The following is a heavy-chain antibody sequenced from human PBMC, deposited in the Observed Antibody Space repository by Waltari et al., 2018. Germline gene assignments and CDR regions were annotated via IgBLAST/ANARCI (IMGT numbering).Heavy chain of an antibody. CDR1: GFTFSSYG. Sequence: VQLLESGGGVVQPGGSLRLSCATSGFTFSSYGMHWARRGPGKRLEWGAFIGYDKNEKYYQDSVKGRVTISRYNSRNNLYLQMDSLTPEDTGVYYCAAYTGSPSRPGPPSLWGRGTLVTVAS. V-gene: IGHV3-30*02. CDR2: IGYDKNEK. D-gene: IGHD1-26*01. J-gene: IGHJ4*02. CDR3: AAYTGSPSRPGPPSL.